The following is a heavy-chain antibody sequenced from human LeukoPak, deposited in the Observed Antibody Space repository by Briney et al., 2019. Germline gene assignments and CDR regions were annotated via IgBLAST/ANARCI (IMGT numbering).Heavy chain of an antibody. J-gene: IGHJ6*03. V-gene: IGHV4-34*01. CDR3: ASIGMATSNAYYYYYYMDV. CDR1: GGSFSGYY. Sequence: PSETLSLTCAVYGGSFSGYYWSWIRQPPGKGLEWIGEINHSGSTNYNPSLKSRVTISVDTSKSQFSLKLTSVTAADTAVYYCASIGMATSNAYYYYYYMDVWGKGTTVTVSS. CDR2: INHSGST. D-gene: IGHD5-24*01.